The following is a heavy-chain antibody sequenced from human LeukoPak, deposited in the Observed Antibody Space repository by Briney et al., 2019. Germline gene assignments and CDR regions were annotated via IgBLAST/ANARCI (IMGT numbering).Heavy chain of an antibody. J-gene: IGHJ6*03. D-gene: IGHD6-19*01. V-gene: IGHV4-39*07. CDR3: ARHGRYSSGWYDYYYYMDV. CDR2: IYYSGRT. CDR1: GGSISSSSYY. Sequence: SETLSLTCTVSGGSISSSSYYWGWIRQPPGKGLEWIGNIYYSGRTYYNPSLKSRVTISLDTSKNQFSLRLSSVTAADTAVYYCARHGRYSSGWYDYYYYMDVWGKGTTVTISS.